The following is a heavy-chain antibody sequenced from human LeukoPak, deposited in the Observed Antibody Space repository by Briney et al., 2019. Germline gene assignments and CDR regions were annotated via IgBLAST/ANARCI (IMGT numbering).Heavy chain of an antibody. J-gene: IGHJ4*02. CDR1: GDSVSSNSGA. CDR2: AYYRSQWYN. Sequence: SQTLSLTCAIFGDSVSSNSGAWNWIRQSPSRGLEWQGRAYYRSQWYNDYAFSVKGRIAINADTSKNQFSLQLNSVTPEDTAVYYCARVDRAISTTGTLGDWGQGTLVTVSS. D-gene: IGHD6-13*01. CDR3: ARVDRAISTTGTLGD. V-gene: IGHV6-1*01.